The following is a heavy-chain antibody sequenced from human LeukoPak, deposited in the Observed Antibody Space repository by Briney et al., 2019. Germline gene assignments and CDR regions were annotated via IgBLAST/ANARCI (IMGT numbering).Heavy chain of an antibody. J-gene: IGHJ5*02. V-gene: IGHV4-4*07. D-gene: IGHD3-10*01. CDR3: ARGDGSTMIRGVSRYGWLDP. CDR1: GGSLSSYY. CDR2: IFTTGST. Sequence: SETLSLTCSVSGGSLSSYYWTWIRQPAGKGREWIGRIFTTGSTNYSPSLMSRVTISVDTSKNQLSLKMRSVTAADTAVYYCARGDGSTMIRGVSRYGWLDPWGQGTLVTVSS.